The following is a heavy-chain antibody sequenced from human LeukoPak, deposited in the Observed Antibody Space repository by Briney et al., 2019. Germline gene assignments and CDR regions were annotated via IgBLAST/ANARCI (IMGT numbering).Heavy chain of an antibody. J-gene: IGHJ4*02. V-gene: IGHV3-33*01. CDR1: GFTFSSNG. CDR2: IWHDGSNK. D-gene: IGHD3-22*01. CDR3: ARDGSSGYLHFDY. Sequence: GGSLRLPCAASGFTFSSNGMHWVRQAPGKGLEWVAVIWHDGSNKYYSDPVKGRFTISRDNSKNTLYLQMNSLRVEDTAVYYCARDGSSGYLHFDYWGQGTLVTVSS.